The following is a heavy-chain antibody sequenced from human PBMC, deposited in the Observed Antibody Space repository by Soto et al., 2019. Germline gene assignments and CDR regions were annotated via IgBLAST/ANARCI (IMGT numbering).Heavy chain of an antibody. CDR3: ARVEAPFGESLH. J-gene: IGHJ4*02. Sequence: ASVKVSCKTSGYTFSSYTIAWVRQAPGQGLEWQGWISPDDGNTEYEQKFQGRVTMTADTLTNNAYMELRSLKYDDTAVYYCARVEAPFGESLHWGQGTPVTVSS. V-gene: IGHV1-18*01. CDR1: GYTFSSYT. D-gene: IGHD3-10*01. CDR2: ISPDDGNT.